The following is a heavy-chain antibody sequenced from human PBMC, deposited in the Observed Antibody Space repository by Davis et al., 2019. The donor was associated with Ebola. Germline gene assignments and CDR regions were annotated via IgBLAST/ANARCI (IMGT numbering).Heavy chain of an antibody. V-gene: IGHV3-23*01. CDR2: ISGSGGST. CDR3: AKDLVSREANTPSKYNWNEGNAFDI. J-gene: IGHJ3*02. D-gene: IGHD1-20*01. Sequence: GESLKISCAASGFTFSSYAMSWVRQAPGKGLEWVSAISGSGGSTYYADSVKGRFTISRDNSKNTLYLQMNSLRAEDTAVYYCAKDLVSREANTPSKYNWNEGNAFDIWGQGTMVTVSS. CDR1: GFTFSSYA.